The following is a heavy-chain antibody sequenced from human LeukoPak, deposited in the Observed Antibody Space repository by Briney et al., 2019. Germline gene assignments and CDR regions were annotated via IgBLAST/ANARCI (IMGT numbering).Heavy chain of an antibody. D-gene: IGHD3-22*01. J-gene: IGHJ5*02. CDR2: FDPEDGET. CDR1: GYTLTELS. Sequence: ASVKVSCKVSGYTLTELSMHWVRQAPEKGLEWMGGFDPEDGETIYARKFQGRVTMTEDTSTDTAYLELSSLRSEDTAVYYCATVGRNYYESSGYYSRKNYNWFDPWGQGTLVTVS. CDR3: ATVGRNYYESSGYYSRKNYNWFDP. V-gene: IGHV1-24*01.